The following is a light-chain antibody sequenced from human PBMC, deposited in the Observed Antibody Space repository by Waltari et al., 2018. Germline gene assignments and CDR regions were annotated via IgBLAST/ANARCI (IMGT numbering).Light chain of an antibody. V-gene: IGLV2-14*03. CDR3: SSYTSRATYV. Sequence: WYQQPPGKAPKLMFYDVSMRPSGVSIRFSGSKSGNTASLTISGLQPDDKADYYCSSYTSRATYVFGTGTKVTVL. CDR2: DVS. J-gene: IGLJ1*01.